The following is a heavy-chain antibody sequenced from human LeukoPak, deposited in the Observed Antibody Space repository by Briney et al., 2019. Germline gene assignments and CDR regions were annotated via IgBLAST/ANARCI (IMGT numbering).Heavy chain of an antibody. CDR3: ARQLGSCSDGSCYFDS. V-gene: IGHV3-23*01. CDR2: ISTTGDIT. J-gene: IGHJ4*02. Sequence: PGGSLRLSCAASGFTFTTYRMAWVRQAPGKGLEWLSSISTTGDITYYADSVKGRFTISRDNSKNTLCLQVDSLRAEDTAVYYCARQLGSCSDGSCYFDSWGQGTLVTVSS. CDR1: GFTFTTYR. D-gene: IGHD2-15*01.